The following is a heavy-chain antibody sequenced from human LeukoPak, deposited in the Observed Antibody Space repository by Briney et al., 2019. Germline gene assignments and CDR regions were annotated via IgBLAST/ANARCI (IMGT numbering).Heavy chain of an antibody. CDR1: GGSFSGYY. Sequence: SETLSLTCAVYGGSFSGYYWSWIRQPPGKGLEWIGEINHSGSTNYNPTLKSRVTISVDTSKNQFSLKLSSVTAADTAVYYCARGGNSSPSMVRGRSPPCFQLWGQGTRVTVSS. D-gene: IGHD3-10*01. CDR2: INHSGST. V-gene: IGHV4-34*01. CDR3: ARGGNSSPSMVRGRSPPCFQL. J-gene: IGHJ1*01.